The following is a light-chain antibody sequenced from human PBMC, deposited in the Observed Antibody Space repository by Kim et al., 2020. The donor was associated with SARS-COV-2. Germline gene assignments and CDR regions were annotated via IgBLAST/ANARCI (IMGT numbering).Light chain of an antibody. CDR2: SNK. J-gene: IGLJ1*01. Sequence: QSVLSQPPSVSGTPGQTVTIYCSGSSSNMGSNTVHWYQQLPGSAPKLLIYSNKKRPSGVPDRFSGAKSGTSASLAISGLQSEDEADYYCGAWDDGLNGYVFGTGTKVTVL. CDR3: GAWDDGLNGYV. CDR1: SSNMGSNT. V-gene: IGLV1-44*01.